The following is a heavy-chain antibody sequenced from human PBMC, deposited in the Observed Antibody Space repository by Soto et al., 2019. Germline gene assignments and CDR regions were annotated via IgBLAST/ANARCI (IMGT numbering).Heavy chain of an antibody. Sequence: GGSLRLSCGASGFTLGYNWMGWVRQAPGKGLEWLATIKLDASEKKYVDSVKGRFTLSRDNAKNSLYLQMASLRAQDTAGYPFAREWGYALVSSVNYCLDDWGHGTLVTVSS. V-gene: IGHV3-7*01. CDR2: IKLDASEK. CDR3: AREWGYALVSSVNYCLDD. CDR1: GFTLGYNW. D-gene: IGHD1-7*01. J-gene: IGHJ4*01.